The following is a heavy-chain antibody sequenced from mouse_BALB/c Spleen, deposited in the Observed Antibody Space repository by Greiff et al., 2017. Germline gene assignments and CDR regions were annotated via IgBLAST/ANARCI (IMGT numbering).Heavy chain of an antibody. CDR1: GFTFNTYA. CDR2: IRSKSNNYAT. J-gene: IGHJ3*01. CDR3: VRHDYYGSSPAWFAY. D-gene: IGHD1-1*01. Sequence: EVQVVESGGGLVQPKGSLKLSCAASGFTFNTYAMNWVRQAPGKGLEWVARIRSKSNNYATYYADSVKDRFTISRDDSQSMLYLQMNNLKTEDTAMYYCVRHDYYGSSPAWFAYWGQGTLVTVSA. V-gene: IGHV10-1*02.